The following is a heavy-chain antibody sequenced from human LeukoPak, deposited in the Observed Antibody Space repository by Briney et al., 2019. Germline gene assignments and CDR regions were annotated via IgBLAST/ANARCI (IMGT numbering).Heavy chain of an antibody. CDR1: GFTFATYW. CDR2: IKRRSDGGTT. CDR3: TSTLGY. D-gene: IGHD3-16*01. Sequence: GGSLRLSCAASGFTFATYWMTWVRQAPGKGLEWVGRIKRRSDGGTTDYASPVTGRFIISRDDSKNTLYLQMNSLKTEDTAMYYCTSTLGYWGQGTLVTVSS. J-gene: IGHJ4*02. V-gene: IGHV3-15*01.